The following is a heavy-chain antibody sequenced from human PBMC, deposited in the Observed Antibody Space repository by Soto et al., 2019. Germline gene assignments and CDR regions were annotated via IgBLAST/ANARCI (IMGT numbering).Heavy chain of an antibody. CDR2: ISSSSSYI. D-gene: IGHD2-15*01. CDR3: ARGKDCSGGSCYSNWFDP. CDR1: GFTFSSYS. Sequence: EVQLVESGGGLVKPGGSLRLSCASSGFTFSSYSMNWVRQAPGNGLELVSSISSSSSYIYYADSVKGRFTISRDNAKNSLYRQRNSLRAEDTAVYYCARGKDCSGGSCYSNWFDPWGQGTLVTVSS. V-gene: IGHV3-21*01. J-gene: IGHJ5*02.